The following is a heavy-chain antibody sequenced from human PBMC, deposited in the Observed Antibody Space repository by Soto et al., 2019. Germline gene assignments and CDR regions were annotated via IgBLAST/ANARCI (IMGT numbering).Heavy chain of an antibody. Sequence: LRLSCAASGFTFSSYSMSWVRQAPGKGLEWVANMNKNGGEKYYVDSVKGRFTISRDNAKNSLYLQMNSLRAEDTAVYYCARPWDTAMVSTWNYWGQGTLVTV. J-gene: IGHJ4*02. D-gene: IGHD5-18*01. CDR2: MNKNGGEK. CDR3: ARPWDTAMVSTWNY. CDR1: GFTFSSYS. V-gene: IGHV3-7*03.